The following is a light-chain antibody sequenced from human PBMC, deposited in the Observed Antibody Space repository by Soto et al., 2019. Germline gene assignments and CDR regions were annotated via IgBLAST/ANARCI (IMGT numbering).Light chain of an antibody. V-gene: IGLV1-51*01. CDR3: GAWDSSLSAVV. Sequence: QSVLTQPPSVSAAPGQKVTISCSGSSSNIGNNYVSWYQQLPGTAPKLLIYDNNKPPSGIPDRFSGSKSGTSATLGITGLQTGDEADYYCGAWDSSLSAVVFGGVTKLTVL. J-gene: IGLJ2*01. CDR2: DNN. CDR1: SSNIGNNY.